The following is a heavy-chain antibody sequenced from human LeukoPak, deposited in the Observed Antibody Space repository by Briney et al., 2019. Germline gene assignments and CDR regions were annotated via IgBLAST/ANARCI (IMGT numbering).Heavy chain of an antibody. D-gene: IGHD1-14*01. V-gene: IGHV4-39*01. CDR2: IYYSGST. CDR1: GGSISSSSYY. Sequence: SETLSLTCTVSGGSISSSSYYWGWIRQPPGNGLEWIGSIYYSGSTYYNPSLKSRVTISVDTSKNQFSLKLSSVTAADTAVYYCARHEAGWFDPWGQGTLVTVSS. CDR3: ARHEAGWFDP. J-gene: IGHJ5*02.